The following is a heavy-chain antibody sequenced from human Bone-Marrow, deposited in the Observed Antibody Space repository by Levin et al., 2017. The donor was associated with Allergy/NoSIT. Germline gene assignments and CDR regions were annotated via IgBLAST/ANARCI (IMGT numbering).Heavy chain of an antibody. D-gene: IGHD1-26*01. CDR1: GFTFSNYW. CDR2: IKQDGSEI. J-gene: IGHJ1*01. CDR3: ARDKEVGATHFPH. V-gene: IGHV3-7*01. Sequence: SCAASGFTFSNYWMSWVRQAPGKGLKWVANIKQDGSEIYYVDSVKGRFTISRDNAKNSLYLQMNSLRAEDTAVYYCARDKEVGATHFPHWGQGTLVTVSS.